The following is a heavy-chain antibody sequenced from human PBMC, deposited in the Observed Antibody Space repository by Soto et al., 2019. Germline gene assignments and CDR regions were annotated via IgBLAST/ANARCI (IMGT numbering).Heavy chain of an antibody. D-gene: IGHD2-2*01. CDR3: ARHYCSTTTCYRYFDY. V-gene: IGHV4-4*02. J-gene: IGHJ4*02. CDR2: IYHSGST. Sequence: SETLSLTCIVSSGSISSSHWWSWVRQPPGNGLEWIGEIYHSGSTNCSPSLKSRVTLSADKSKNQFSLRLSSVTAADTAVYYCARHYCSTTTCYRYFDYWGQGTLVTVSS. CDR1: SGSISSSHW.